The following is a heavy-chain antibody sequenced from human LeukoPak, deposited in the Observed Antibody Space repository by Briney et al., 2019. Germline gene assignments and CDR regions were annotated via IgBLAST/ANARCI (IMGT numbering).Heavy chain of an antibody. J-gene: IGHJ4*02. D-gene: IGHD3-10*01. CDR1: GFTFSSYA. CDR3: AKIWFGETLSFDY. Sequence: GGSLRLSCAASGFTFSSYAMNWVRQAPGRGLEWVSGVSGTGSTTYYADSVKGRFTISRDNSKSTLYLHMTSLRAEDTAIYYCAKIWFGETLSFDYWGQGTLVTVSS. V-gene: IGHV3-23*01. CDR2: VSGTGSTT.